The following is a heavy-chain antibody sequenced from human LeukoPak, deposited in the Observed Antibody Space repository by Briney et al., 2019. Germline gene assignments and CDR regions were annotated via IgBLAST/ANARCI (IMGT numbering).Heavy chain of an antibody. CDR3: ARRMVRGVFPERRLNWFDP. CDR1: GFTFSDYY. D-gene: IGHD3-10*01. CDR2: INHSGST. Sequence: GSLRLSCAASGFTFSDYYMSWIRQAPGKGLEWIGEINHSGSTSYNPSLKSRVTLSVDTPKNQFSLRLSSVTAADAAVYYCARRMVRGVFPERRLNWFDPWGQGTLITVSS. V-gene: IGHV4-34*01. J-gene: IGHJ5*02.